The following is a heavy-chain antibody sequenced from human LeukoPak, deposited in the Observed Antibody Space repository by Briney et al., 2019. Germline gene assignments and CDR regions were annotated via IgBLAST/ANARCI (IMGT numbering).Heavy chain of an antibody. Sequence: TGGSLRLSCAASGFTFSSYSMNWVRQAPGKGLEWVSSISSSSSCIYYADSVKGRFTISRDNAKNSLYLQMNSLRAEDTAVYYCARAPAAMPDAAGPPYYGMDVWGKGTTVTVSS. CDR2: ISSSSSCI. J-gene: IGHJ6*04. CDR3: ARAPAAMPDAAGPPYYGMDV. CDR1: GFTFSSYS. D-gene: IGHD2-2*01. V-gene: IGHV3-21*01.